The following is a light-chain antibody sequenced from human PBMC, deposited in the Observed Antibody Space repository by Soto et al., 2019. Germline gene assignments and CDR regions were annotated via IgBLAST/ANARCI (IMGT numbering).Light chain of an antibody. CDR2: GAS. Sequence: EVVLTQSPGTLSLSPGERATLSCWASQSVSSYLAWYQQKPGQAPRLLICGASSRATGIPDRFSGSGSGTDFTLTISRLEPEDFAVYYCQQSGSSPRTFGQGTKVEIK. V-gene: IGKV3-20*01. CDR3: QQSGSSPRT. CDR1: QSVSSY. J-gene: IGKJ1*01.